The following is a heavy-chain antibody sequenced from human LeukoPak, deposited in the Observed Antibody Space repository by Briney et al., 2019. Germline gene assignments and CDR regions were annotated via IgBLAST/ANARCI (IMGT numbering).Heavy chain of an antibody. CDR1: VYTFTSYF. CDR3: ARSGTYEDDYFYTLDV. J-gene: IGHJ6*02. V-gene: IGHV1-46*01. CDR2: INPNGGST. Sequence: ASVKVSCKASVYTFTSYFMHWVRQAPGQGLEWMGIINPNGGSTSSAQKFQGRVTMTRDTSTSTVYMELSSLRSEDTAVYYCARSGTYEDDYFYTLDVWGHGTTVTVS. D-gene: IGHD1-26*01.